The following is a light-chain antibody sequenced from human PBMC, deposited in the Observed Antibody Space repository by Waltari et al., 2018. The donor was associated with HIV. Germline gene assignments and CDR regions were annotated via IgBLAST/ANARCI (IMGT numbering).Light chain of an antibody. J-gene: IGKJ2*01. Sequence: DITMTQSPSSLTASVSDSVTITCRASQNIQTQLNWFRLRPGTAPNLLIRDASHLEAGVPSRFRGGGSGTVFTLTINGLQPEDFATYFCQQSFDMPPTFGQGTRLEI. CDR2: DAS. CDR3: QQSFDMPPT. V-gene: IGKV1-39*01. CDR1: QNIQTQ.